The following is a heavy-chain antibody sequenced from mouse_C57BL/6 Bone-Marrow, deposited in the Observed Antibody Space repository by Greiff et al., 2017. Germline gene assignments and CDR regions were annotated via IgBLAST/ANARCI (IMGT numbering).Heavy chain of an antibody. V-gene: IGHV1-54*01. Sequence: VQLQQSGAELVRPGTSVKVSCKASGYAFTNYLIEWVKQRPGKGLEWIGVINPGSGGTNYNEKFKGKATLTADKSSSTAYMQRSSPTSEYSAVYCCARGGGKDYWGQGTSLTVSS. CDR2: INPGSGGT. CDR3: ARGGGKDY. D-gene: IGHD1-1*02. CDR1: GYAFTNYL. J-gene: IGHJ4*01.